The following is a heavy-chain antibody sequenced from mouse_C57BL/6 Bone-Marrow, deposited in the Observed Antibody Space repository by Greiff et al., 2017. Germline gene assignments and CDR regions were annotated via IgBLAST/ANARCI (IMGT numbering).Heavy chain of an antibody. CDR1: GYTFPSYG. D-gene: IGHD1-3*01. Sequence: QLQQSGAELARPGASVKLSCKASGYTFPSYGISWVKQSTGQGLEWIGELYPRGGNTYYNEKFKGKATLTADQSSSTAYMELRSLTSEDSAVYFCARSGNYSPFADWGQGTLVTVSA. CDR2: LYPRGGNT. V-gene: IGHV1-81*01. CDR3: ARSGNYSPFAD. J-gene: IGHJ3*01.